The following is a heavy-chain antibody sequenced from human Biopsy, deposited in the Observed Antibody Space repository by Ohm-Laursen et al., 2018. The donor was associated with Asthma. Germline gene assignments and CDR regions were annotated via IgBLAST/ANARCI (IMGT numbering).Heavy chain of an antibody. Sequence: SQTLSLTCTVGGAYIGSRDHRWSWIRQSPGTGLEWIGFSFWSGTSHYNRSLERRLSISIDTKRNEFSMTLRSVTAADTAVYFCARVASYGDLYFGIDVWGPGTTVSVS. J-gene: IGHJ6*02. D-gene: IGHD4-17*01. CDR1: GAYIGSRDHR. CDR2: SFWSGTS. CDR3: ARVASYGDLYFGIDV. V-gene: IGHV4-30-4*01.